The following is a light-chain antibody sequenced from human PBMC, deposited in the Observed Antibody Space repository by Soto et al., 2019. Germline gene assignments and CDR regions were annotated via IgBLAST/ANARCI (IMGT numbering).Light chain of an antibody. CDR2: EAS. V-gene: IGKV3-11*01. J-gene: IGKJ1*01. CDR1: LSVSRY. Sequence: VCLWEGATLSGSAGLSVSRYLAWYRQKPGQPPRLLIYEASNRATGIPAWFSGRGSGTGFTLAISSLEPGDLAALFIELECRRPQAVGSGTKVDIK. CDR3: ELECRRPQA.